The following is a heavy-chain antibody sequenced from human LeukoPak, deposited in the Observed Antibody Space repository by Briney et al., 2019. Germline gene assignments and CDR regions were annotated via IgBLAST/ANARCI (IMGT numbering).Heavy chain of an antibody. D-gene: IGHD3-10*01. CDR3: AREVGVKGITMVRGADWFDP. Sequence: GGSLRLSCTASGFTFSGAWMTWVRQAPGKGLEWVANIREDGTEKNYVDSVKGRFTISRDNAKNSLFLQMNSLRAEDTAVYYCAREVGVKGITMVRGADWFDPWGQGTLVTVSS. J-gene: IGHJ5*02. CDR1: GFTFSGAW. V-gene: IGHV3-7*01. CDR2: IREDGTEK.